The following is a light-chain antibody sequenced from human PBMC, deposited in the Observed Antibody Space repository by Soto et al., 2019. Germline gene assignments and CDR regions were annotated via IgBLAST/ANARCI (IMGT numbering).Light chain of an antibody. CDR2: KAS. Sequence: DIQMTQSPSTLSASVGDRVTITCRASQSISSWLAWYQQKPWKAPKLLIYKASNLESGVPSRFGGSGCGKDFTLTISGQQPHDFAPSYCQHYHGYPYTFGQGTKLEIK. CDR3: QHYHGYPYT. J-gene: IGKJ2*01. V-gene: IGKV1-5*03. CDR1: QSISSW.